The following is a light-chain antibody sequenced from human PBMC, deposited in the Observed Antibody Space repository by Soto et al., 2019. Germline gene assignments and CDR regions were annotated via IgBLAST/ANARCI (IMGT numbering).Light chain of an antibody. V-gene: IGLV7-46*01. CDR2: DTT. CDR1: TGAVTNGHY. J-gene: IGLJ1*01. CDR3: LPSYNGHYV. Sequence: QAVVTQEPSLTVSPGGTVTLTCGSSTGAVTNGHYPYWFQQKPGQAPRTLIYDTTNRHSWTPARFSGSLLGGKAALTLPGEQPEDEAEHYCLPSYNGHYVFENGTKVTVL.